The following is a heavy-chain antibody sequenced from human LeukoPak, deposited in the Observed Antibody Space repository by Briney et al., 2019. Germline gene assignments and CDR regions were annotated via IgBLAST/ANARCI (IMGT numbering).Heavy chain of an antibody. CDR2: INHSGST. J-gene: IGHJ4*02. CDR3: ARGAEVQTDIVVVVAATRFDY. CDR1: GGSFSGYY. Sequence: SETLSLTCAVYGGSFSGYYWSWIRQPPGKGLEWIGEINHSGSTNYNPSLKSRVTISVDTSKNQFSLKLSSVTAADTAVYYCARGAEVQTDIVVVVAATRFDYWGQGTLVTVSS. V-gene: IGHV4-34*01. D-gene: IGHD2-15*01.